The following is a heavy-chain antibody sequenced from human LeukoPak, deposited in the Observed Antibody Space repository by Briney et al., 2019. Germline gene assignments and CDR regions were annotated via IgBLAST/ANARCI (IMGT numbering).Heavy chain of an antibody. J-gene: IGHJ4*02. CDR3: ARAAYYDSSHDY. CDR2: IYSGGST. CDR1: GFTFSSYS. D-gene: IGHD3-22*01. Sequence: GGSLRLSCAASGFTFSSYSMNWVRQAPGKGLEWVSVIYSGGSTYYADSVKGRFTISRDNSKNTLYLQMNSLRAEDTAVYYCARAAYYDSSHDYWGQGTLVTVSS. V-gene: IGHV3-53*01.